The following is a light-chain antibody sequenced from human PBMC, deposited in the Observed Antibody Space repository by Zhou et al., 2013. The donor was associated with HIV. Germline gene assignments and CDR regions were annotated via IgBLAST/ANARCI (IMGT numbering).Light chain of an antibody. CDR2: GNS. J-gene: IGLJ2*01. CDR3: QSYDSSLSGSVV. V-gene: IGLV1-40*01. CDR1: SPNIGAGYD. Sequence: QSVLTQPPSVSGAPGQRVTISCTGSSPNIGAGYDVHWYQQLPGTAPKLLIYGNSNRPSGVPDRFSGSKSATSASLAITGLQAEDEADYYCQSYDSSLSGSVVFGGGTKLTVL.